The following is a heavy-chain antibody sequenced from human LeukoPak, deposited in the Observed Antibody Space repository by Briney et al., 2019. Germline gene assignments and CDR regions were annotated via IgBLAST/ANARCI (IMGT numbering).Heavy chain of an antibody. J-gene: IGHJ3*02. CDR1: GFTFSTFA. CDR2: IFPSGGEI. CDR3: ARVRGDSRGNAFDI. D-gene: IGHD2-15*01. Sequence: GGSLRLSCAASGFTFSTFAMIWVRQPPGKGLEWVSSIFPSGGEIHYADSVRGRFTISRDNSKSTLSLQMNSLRAEDTAVYYCARVRGDSRGNAFDIWGQGTMVSVS. V-gene: IGHV3-23*01.